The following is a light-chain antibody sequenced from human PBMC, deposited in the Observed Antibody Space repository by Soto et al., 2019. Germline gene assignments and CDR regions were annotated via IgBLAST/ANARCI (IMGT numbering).Light chain of an antibody. CDR3: SSYAGSNNLV. CDR2: EVT. CDR1: SSDVGGYNY. J-gene: IGLJ3*02. Sequence: QSALTQPASVSGSPGQSITISCTGTSSDVGGYNYVSWYQQHPGQVPKLTIYEVTNRPSGVSSRFSGSKSGNTASLTISGLQAEDEADYYCSSYAGSNNLVFGGGTKVTVL. V-gene: IGLV2-14*01.